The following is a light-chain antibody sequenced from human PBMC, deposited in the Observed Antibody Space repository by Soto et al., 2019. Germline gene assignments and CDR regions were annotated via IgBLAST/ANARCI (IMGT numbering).Light chain of an antibody. CDR2: GAS. CDR1: QSVSSN. CDR3: QHLRT. V-gene: IGKV3-15*01. J-gene: IGKJ1*01. Sequence: EIVMTQSPATLSVSPGERATLSCRASQSVSSNLAWYQQKPGQAPRLLIYGASTRATGIPARFSGSGSGTEFTLTIRSLQSEDFAVYYCQHLRTFGQGTKVEIK.